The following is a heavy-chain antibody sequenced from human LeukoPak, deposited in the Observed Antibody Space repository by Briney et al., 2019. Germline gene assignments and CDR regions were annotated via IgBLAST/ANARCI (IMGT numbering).Heavy chain of an antibody. Sequence: PGGSLRLSCAASGFTFSTYEMNWVRQAPGRGLEWVSYIGTSGSTKYYADSVKGRFTISRDNAKNSLYLQMNSLRADDTAVYYCVREYRALAYYFDYWGQGNLVTVSS. CDR1: GFTFSTYE. CDR3: VREYRALAYYFDY. CDR2: IGTSGSTK. D-gene: IGHD1-1*01. V-gene: IGHV3-48*03. J-gene: IGHJ4*02.